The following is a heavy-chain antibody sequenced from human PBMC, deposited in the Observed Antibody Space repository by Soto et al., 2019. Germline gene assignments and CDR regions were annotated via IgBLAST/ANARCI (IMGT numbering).Heavy chain of an antibody. D-gene: IGHD1-26*01. CDR2: IGLNSGTI. CDR3: AKEVGRGTSYFYGLDV. V-gene: IGHV3-9*01. J-gene: IGHJ6*02. CDR1: GFTFDDYA. Sequence: EVELVESGGGLVQPGRSLRLSCAASGFTFDDYAMYWVRQAPGKGLEWVSGIGLNSGTIGYGDSVKGRFTISRDNAKTSLYLQMNSLRAEDTALYFCAKEVGRGTSYFYGLDVWGQGTTVTVSS.